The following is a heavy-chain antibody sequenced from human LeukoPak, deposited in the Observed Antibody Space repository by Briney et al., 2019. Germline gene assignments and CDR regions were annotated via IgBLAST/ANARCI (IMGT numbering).Heavy chain of an antibody. Sequence: PSQPLSLTCTVSGGSISSGGYYWSWIRQHPGKGLEWIGYIYYSGSTYYNPSLKSRVTISVDTSKNQFSLKLSSVTAADTAVYYCARYRVGGHPLRDRGIYYFDYWGQGTLVTVSS. V-gene: IGHV4-31*03. CDR2: IYYSGST. D-gene: IGHD3-16*01. CDR1: GGSISSGGYY. J-gene: IGHJ4*02. CDR3: ARYRVGGHPLRDRGIYYFDY.